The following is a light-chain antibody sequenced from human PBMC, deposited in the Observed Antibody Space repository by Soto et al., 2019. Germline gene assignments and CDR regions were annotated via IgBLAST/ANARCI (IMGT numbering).Light chain of an antibody. CDR3: QQRSNWPIT. V-gene: IGKV3-11*01. Sequence: EIVMTQSPATLSVSPGERATLSCRASQSVSSSLAWYQHKPGQAPRLLIYGASNRATGIPAKFSGSGSGTDFTLTISSLEPEDFAVYYCQQRSNWPITFGQGTRLEIK. CDR1: QSVSSS. J-gene: IGKJ5*01. CDR2: GAS.